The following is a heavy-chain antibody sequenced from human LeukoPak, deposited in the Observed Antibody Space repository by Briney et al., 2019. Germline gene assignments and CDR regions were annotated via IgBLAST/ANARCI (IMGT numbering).Heavy chain of an antibody. V-gene: IGHV1-69*01. J-gene: IGHJ3*02. D-gene: IGHD3-22*01. CDR3: ARDSGYYDSNGYYLDAFDI. CDR1: GGTFSSYA. Sequence: SVKVSCKASGGTFSSYAISWVRQAPGQGLEWMGGIIPIFGTANYAQKFQGRVTITADESTSTAYMELSSLRSEDTAVYYCARDSGYYDSNGYYLDAFDIWGQGTMVTVSS. CDR2: IIPIFGTA.